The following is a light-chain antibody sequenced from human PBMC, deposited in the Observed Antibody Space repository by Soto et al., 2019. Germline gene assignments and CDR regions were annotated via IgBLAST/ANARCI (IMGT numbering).Light chain of an antibody. V-gene: IGKV1-5*01. CDR2: DAS. CDR3: QQYNDWSSR. CDR1: QSVTNF. J-gene: IGKJ2*03. Sequence: DIQMTQSPSTLTASVGDRVTITCRASQSVTNFLAWYQQKPGKAPKLLIYDASTLEDGVPSRFSGSGSGTQFTRTISSVQPDDYASYYCQQYNDWSSRFGQGTKLEIK.